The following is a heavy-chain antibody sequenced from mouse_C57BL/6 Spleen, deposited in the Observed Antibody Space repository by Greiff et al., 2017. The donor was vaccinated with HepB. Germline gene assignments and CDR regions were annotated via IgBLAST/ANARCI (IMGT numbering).Heavy chain of an antibody. V-gene: IGHV3-6*01. CDR3: AGYSNYVRWYFDV. CDR2: ISYDGSN. CDR1: GYSITSGYY. Sequence: VQLKESGPGLVKPSQSLSLTCSVTGYSITSGYYWNWIRQFPGNKLEWMGYISYDGSNNYNPSLKNRISITRDTSKNQFFLKLNSVTTEDTATYYCAGYSNYVRWYFDVWGTGTTVTVSS. D-gene: IGHD2-5*01. J-gene: IGHJ1*03.